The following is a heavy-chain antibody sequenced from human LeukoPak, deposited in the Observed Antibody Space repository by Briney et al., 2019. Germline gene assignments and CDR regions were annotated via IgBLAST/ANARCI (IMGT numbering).Heavy chain of an antibody. V-gene: IGHV4-4*07. D-gene: IGHD3-16*01. J-gene: IGHJ4*02. CDR1: GGSISSYH. CDR3: ARAALMTTPTTDLYYFDY. CDR2: IYTSGST. Sequence: SETLSLTCTVSGGSISSYHWNWIRQAAGKGLEWIGRIYTSGSTKYNPSLKSRVTMSVDTSKNQISLKLSSVTAADTAVYYCARAALMTTPTTDLYYFDYWGQGTLVTVSS.